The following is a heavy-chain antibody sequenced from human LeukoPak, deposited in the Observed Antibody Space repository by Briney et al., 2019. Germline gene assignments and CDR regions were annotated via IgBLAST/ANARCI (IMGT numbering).Heavy chain of an antibody. CDR1: GFTFSSYG. D-gene: IGHD3-22*01. Sequence: GGSLRLSCAASGFTFSSYGMSWVRQAPGQGLDWVSFISGSGGNTFYADSVKGRFSISRDNSKNTVYLQMNRLRAEDTAVIYCVKDRRISGYHDTFDMWGPGTMVTVSS. J-gene: IGHJ3*02. CDR3: VKDRRISGYHDTFDM. V-gene: IGHV3-23*01. CDR2: ISGSGGNT.